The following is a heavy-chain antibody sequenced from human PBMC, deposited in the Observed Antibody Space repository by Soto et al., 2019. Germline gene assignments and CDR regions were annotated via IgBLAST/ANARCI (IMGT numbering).Heavy chain of an antibody. CDR2: FSAYNGNI. CDR3: AIDCNCTTCSLPHSY. CDR1: GYTFSSYG. D-gene: IGHD2-2*01. Sequence: ASVKVSCKASGYTFSSYGISWVRQAPGQGLEWMGWFSAYNGNIIYAQKLQGRVTMTTDTSTTTAYMELRSLRSDDTAVYYCAIDCNCTTCSLPHSYRGQRTLVPGSS. V-gene: IGHV1-18*01. J-gene: IGHJ4*02.